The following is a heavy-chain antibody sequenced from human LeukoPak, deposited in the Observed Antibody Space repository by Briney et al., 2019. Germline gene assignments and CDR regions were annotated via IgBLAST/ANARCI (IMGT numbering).Heavy chain of an antibody. J-gene: IGHJ6*03. CDR2: ISYDGSNK. Sequence: GGSLRLSCAASGFTFSSYAMHWVRQAPGKGLEWVAVISYDGSNKYYADSVKGRFTISRDDSKNTLYLQMNSLRAEDTAVYYCARDSGPYSSSWYDYYYYYMNVWGKGTTVTVSS. D-gene: IGHD6-13*01. CDR3: ARDSGPYSSSWYDYYYYYMNV. CDR1: GFTFSSYA. V-gene: IGHV3-30*04.